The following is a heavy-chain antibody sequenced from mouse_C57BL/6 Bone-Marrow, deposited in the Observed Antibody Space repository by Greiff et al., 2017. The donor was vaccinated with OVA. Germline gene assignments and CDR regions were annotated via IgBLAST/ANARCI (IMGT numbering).Heavy chain of an antibody. CDR3: ARMVTGYAMDY. J-gene: IGHJ4*01. CDR1: GYTFTDYY. V-gene: IGHV1-26*01. Sequence: EVQLQQSGPELVKPGASVKISCKASGYTFTDYYMNWVKQSHGKSLEWIGDINPNNGGTSYNQKFKGTATLTVDKSSSPAYMELRSLTSEDSAVYYCARMVTGYAMDYWGQGTSVTVSS. CDR2: INPNNGGT. D-gene: IGHD2-2*01.